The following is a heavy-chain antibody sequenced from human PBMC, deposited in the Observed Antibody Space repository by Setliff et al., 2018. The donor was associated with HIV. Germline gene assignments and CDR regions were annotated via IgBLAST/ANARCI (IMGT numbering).Heavy chain of an antibody. V-gene: IGHV4-38-2*02. CDR2: IFHSGNT. Sequence: PSETLSLTCNVSGYSISSGFYWGWIRQPPGKGLEWIGNIFHSGNTDCNPSLKSRVTMSVETSENRFSLRLNSVSAADTAVYYCARRTIWGDAFDVWGQGTMVTVSS. CDR1: GYSISSGFY. CDR3: ARRTIWGDAFDV. J-gene: IGHJ3*01. D-gene: IGHD3-16*01.